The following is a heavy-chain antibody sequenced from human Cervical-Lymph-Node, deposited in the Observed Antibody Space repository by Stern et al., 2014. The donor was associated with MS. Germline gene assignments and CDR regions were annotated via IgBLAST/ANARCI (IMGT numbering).Heavy chain of an antibody. D-gene: IGHD7-27*01. J-gene: IGHJ4*02. CDR1: RGTFNSYT. V-gene: IGHV1-69*02. Sequence: QVQLVQSGAEVKKPGSSVKVSCRASRGTFNSYTIAWVRQAPGQGLEWMGRIIPIVGIPDYAQRFQDRLTITADKSTSTAYMELTNLKSEDTAVYFCASPRPPGDYWGQGTLITVSS. CDR3: ASPRPPGDY. CDR2: IIPIVGIP.